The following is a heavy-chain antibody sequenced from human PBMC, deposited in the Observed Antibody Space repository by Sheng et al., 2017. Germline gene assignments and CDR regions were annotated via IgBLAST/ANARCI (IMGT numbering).Heavy chain of an antibody. Sequence: EVQLVESGGASVQPGGSLRLSCATSGFTFSNYAMNWVRQAPGKGLEWVSGISGSGSGTYSADSVKGRFTISRDNSKKTLYLEMDSLRVEDTAVYYCAGSSGWNYFDHWGQGTLVTVSS. CDR1: GFTFSNYA. V-gene: IGHV3-23*04. CDR2: ISGSGSGT. J-gene: IGHJ4*02. CDR3: AGSSGWNYFDH. D-gene: IGHD6-25*01.